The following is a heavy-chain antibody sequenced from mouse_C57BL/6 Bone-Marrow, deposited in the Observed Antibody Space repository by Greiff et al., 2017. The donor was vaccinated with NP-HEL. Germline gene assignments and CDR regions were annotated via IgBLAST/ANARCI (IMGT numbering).Heavy chain of an antibody. CDR3: VYDYDGDGFAY. D-gene: IGHD2-4*01. CDR1: GYAFSSYW. CDR2: IYPGDGDT. V-gene: IGHV1-80*01. J-gene: IGHJ3*01. Sequence: VQLQQSGAELVKPGASVKISCKASGYAFSSYWMNWVKQRPGKGLEWIGQIYPGDGDTNYNGKFKGKATLTADKSSSTAYMQLSSLTSEDSAVYFCVYDYDGDGFAYWGQGTLVTVSA.